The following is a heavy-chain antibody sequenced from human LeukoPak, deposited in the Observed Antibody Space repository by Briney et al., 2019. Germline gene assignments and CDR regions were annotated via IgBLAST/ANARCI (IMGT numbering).Heavy chain of an antibody. V-gene: IGHV1-69*13. J-gene: IGHJ5*02. Sequence: ASVKVSCKASGGTFSSYAISWVRQAPGQGLEWMGGIIPIFGTANYAQKFQGRVTITADESTSTAYMELSSLRSEDTAAYYCANYYDTENWFDPWGQGTLVTVSS. CDR2: IIPIFGTA. CDR3: ANYYDTENWFDP. D-gene: IGHD3-16*01. CDR1: GGTFSSYA.